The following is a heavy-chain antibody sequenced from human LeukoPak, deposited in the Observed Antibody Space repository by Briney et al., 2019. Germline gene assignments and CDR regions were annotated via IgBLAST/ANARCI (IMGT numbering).Heavy chain of an antibody. CDR1: GFTFSSYS. CDR3: APPIAVAALNSLGSAY. CDR2: ISSSSSYI. D-gene: IGHD6-19*01. J-gene: IGHJ4*02. Sequence: GGSLRLSCAASGFTFSSYSMNWVRQAPGKGLEWVSSISSSSSYIYYADSVKGRFTISRGNAKNSLYLQMNSLRAEDTAVYYCAPPIAVAALNSLGSAYWGQGTLVTVSS. V-gene: IGHV3-21*01.